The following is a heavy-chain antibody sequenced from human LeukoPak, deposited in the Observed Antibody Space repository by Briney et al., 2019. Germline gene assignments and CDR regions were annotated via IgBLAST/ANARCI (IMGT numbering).Heavy chain of an antibody. V-gene: IGHV3-23*01. D-gene: IGHD6-25*01. J-gene: IGHJ4*02. Sequence: GGSLRLSCAASGSTFSSYAMRWVRQAPGKGLEWVSGISGSGGSTYYADSVKGRFTISRDNSKNTLYLQMNSLRAEDTAIYYCAKGAASEYYFDSWGQGTLVTVSS. CDR3: AKGAASEYYFDS. CDR2: ISGSGGST. CDR1: GSTFSSYA.